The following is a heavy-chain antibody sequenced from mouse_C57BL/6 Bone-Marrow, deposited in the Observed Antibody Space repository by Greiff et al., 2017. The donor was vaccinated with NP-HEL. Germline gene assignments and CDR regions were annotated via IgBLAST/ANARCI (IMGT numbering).Heavy chain of an antibody. Sequence: EVQLQQSGAELVRPGASVKLSCTASGFNIKDDYMHWVKQRPEQGLEWIGWIDPENGDTEYASKFQGKATITADPASNTAYLQLSSLTSEATAVSYCTTAGYYYGSSYFDYWGQGTTLTVTS. V-gene: IGHV14-4*01. CDR2: IDPENGDT. CDR3: TTAGYYYGSSYFDY. J-gene: IGHJ2*01. CDR1: GFNIKDDY. D-gene: IGHD1-1*01.